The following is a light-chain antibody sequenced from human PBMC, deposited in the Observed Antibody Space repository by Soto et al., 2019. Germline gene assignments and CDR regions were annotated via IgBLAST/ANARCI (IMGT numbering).Light chain of an antibody. Sequence: EIVLTQSPGTLSLSPGERATLSCRASQSVSTSYLAWYQQKPGQAPRLLIHATSTRATGIPDMFSGSGSGTDFTLTISRLEPEDFAVYYCQQYGNSLYTFGQGTNLEIK. V-gene: IGKV3-20*01. CDR1: QSVSTSY. CDR2: ATS. CDR3: QQYGNSLYT. J-gene: IGKJ2*01.